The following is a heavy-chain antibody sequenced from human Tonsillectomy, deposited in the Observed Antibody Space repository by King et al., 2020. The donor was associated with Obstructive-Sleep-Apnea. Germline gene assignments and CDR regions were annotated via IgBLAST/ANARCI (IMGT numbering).Heavy chain of an antibody. J-gene: IGHJ4*02. CDR2: IYPGSTAN. CDR1: GFTFRSYS. V-gene: IGHV3-48*01. D-gene: IGHD2-15*01. CDR3: ARDRAWSFDY. Sequence: VQLVESGGGSVQPGGSLRLSCVSSGFTFRSYSMNWVRQTPGKGLEWLAYIYPGSTANVYAESVRGRFTISRDEAKTSVSLQLDSLSPEDTAIYFCARDRAWSFDYWGQGTLVTVSS.